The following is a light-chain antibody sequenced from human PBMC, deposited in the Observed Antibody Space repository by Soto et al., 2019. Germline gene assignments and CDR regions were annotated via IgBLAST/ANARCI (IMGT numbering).Light chain of an antibody. CDR1: SSNLGSNT. CDR3: SAWNNSLHGPG. CDR2: SNN. J-gene: IGLJ1*01. V-gene: IGLV1-44*01. Sequence: QSVLTQPPSASGTPGQRVPISCSGSSSNLGSNTVNWYQQLPGPSPKLLLYSNNQWPSGVADRFSGYKYGTSASLTISGLQAEDEADYYCSAWNNSLHGPGFGPRTLVT.